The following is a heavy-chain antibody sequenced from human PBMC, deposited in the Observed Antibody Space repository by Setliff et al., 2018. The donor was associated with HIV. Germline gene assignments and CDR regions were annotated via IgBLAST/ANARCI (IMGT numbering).Heavy chain of an antibody. Sequence: SETLSLTCAVYGGPLSVHYWSWIRQPPGQGLEWIGETSHSGKTNYNPSLKSRVTISVDTSKNQFSLKLTSVTAADTAVYYCVTSSSWSSRLNFWGPGMLVTVSS. CDR2: TSHSGKT. J-gene: IGHJ4*02. CDR1: GGPLSVHY. CDR3: VTSSSWSSRLNF. V-gene: IGHV4-34*01. D-gene: IGHD2-2*01.